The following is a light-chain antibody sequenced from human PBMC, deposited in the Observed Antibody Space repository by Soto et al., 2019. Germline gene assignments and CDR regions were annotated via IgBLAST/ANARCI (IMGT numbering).Light chain of an antibody. CDR2: YDD. CDR3: AVWDNSMTAWV. Sequence: QLVLTQPPSVSEAPRQRVTISCSGSSSNIGNNAVSWYQHLPGKAPKLLIYYDDLLSSGVSDRFSGSKSGTSASLAISGLQSEDEAHYYCAVWDNSMTAWVFGGGTKVTVL. J-gene: IGLJ3*02. V-gene: IGLV1-36*01. CDR1: SSNIGNNA.